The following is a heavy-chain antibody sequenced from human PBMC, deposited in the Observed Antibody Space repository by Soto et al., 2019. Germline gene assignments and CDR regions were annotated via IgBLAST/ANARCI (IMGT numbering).Heavy chain of an antibody. D-gene: IGHD6-25*01. CDR1: GFIFSSYY. CDR2: ISGGSAYI. J-gene: IGHJ6*02. Sequence: EVQLVESWGGLVKPGGSLRLSCVGPGFIFSSYYMNWVRQAPGKGLGWVSSISGGSAYIYYADSVKGRFTISRDNAKNSLYLAMNGLRVEDTAVYYCVRVWRLVSRYGMDVWGQGTTVTVSS. V-gene: IGHV3-21*02. CDR3: VRVWRLVSRYGMDV.